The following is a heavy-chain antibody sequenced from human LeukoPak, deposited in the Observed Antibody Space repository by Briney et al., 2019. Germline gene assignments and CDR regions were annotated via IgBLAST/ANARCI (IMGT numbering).Heavy chain of an antibody. D-gene: IGHD1-26*01. Sequence: GASVKVSCKASGGTFSRYAISWMRQAPGQGLEWMGGIILISGIANYAQKFQGRVTITADKSTSTAYMELSSLRSEDTAVYYCARQGAVGYYYYYYMDVWGKGTTVTVSS. CDR1: GGTFSRYA. V-gene: IGHV1-69*10. J-gene: IGHJ6*03. CDR3: ARQGAVGYYYYYYMDV. CDR2: IILISGIA.